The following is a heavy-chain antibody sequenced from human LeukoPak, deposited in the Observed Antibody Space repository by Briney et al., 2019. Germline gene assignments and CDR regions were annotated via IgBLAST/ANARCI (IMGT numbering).Heavy chain of an antibody. D-gene: IGHD4-17*01. CDR2: ISSGSSYI. CDR1: GLTFSSYS. CDR3: ARDRDYGDYRDAFDI. Sequence: GESLKISCAASGLTFSSYSMNWVRQAPGKGLEWVSSISSGSSYIYYADSVKGRFTISRDNAKNSLYLQMNSLRAEDTAVYYCARDRDYGDYRDAFDIWGQGTMVTVSS. J-gene: IGHJ3*02. V-gene: IGHV3-21*01.